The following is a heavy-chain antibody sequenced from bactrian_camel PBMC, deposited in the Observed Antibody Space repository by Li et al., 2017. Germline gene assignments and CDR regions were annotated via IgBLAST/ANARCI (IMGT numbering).Heavy chain of an antibody. CDR1: GSLDGTNC. CDR2: IVTLGGTT. Sequence: QLVESGGGSVQAGGSLRLSCEVSGSLDGTNCIGWFRQYPGKEREWVAAIVTLGGTTYYDDSVTGRFTISQDNAKDTLYLQMDSLKPEDSATYYCAADQYAFNLGNAYRYWGQGTQVTVS. J-gene: IGHJ4*01. D-gene: IGHD1*01. CDR3: AADQYAFNLGNAYRY. V-gene: IGHV3S54*01.